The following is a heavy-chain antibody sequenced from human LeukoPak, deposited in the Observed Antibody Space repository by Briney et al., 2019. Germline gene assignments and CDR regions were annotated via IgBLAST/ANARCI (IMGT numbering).Heavy chain of an antibody. Sequence: SETLSLICAVYGGSLSGYYWSWIRQPPGKGLEWIGEINHSGSTNYNPSLKSRVTISVDTSKNQFSLKLSSVTAADTAVYYCARPGRRHYDFWSGKAFDYWGQGTLVTVSS. CDR1: GGSLSGYY. CDR2: INHSGST. D-gene: IGHD3-3*01. CDR3: ARPGRRHYDFWSGKAFDY. V-gene: IGHV4-34*01. J-gene: IGHJ4*02.